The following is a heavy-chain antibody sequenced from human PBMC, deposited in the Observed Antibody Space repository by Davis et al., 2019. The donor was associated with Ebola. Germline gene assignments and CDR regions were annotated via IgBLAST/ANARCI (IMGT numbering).Heavy chain of an antibody. CDR2: ISSSSSYP. CDR1: GFTFSDYY. D-gene: IGHD4-23*01. V-gene: IGHV3-11*06. J-gene: IGHJ3*02. Sequence: GESLKISCAASGFTFSDYYMSWIRQAPGKGLEWVSYISSSSSYPNYADSVKGRFTISRDNAKNSLYLQMNSLRAEDTAVYYCARDLDDNEYSGNSGFSDVNIWGQGTMVTVSS. CDR3: ARDLDDNEYSGNSGFSDVNI.